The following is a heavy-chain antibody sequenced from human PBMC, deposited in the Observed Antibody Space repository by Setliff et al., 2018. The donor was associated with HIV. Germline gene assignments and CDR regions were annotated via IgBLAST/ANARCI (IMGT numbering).Heavy chain of an antibody. J-gene: IGHJ4*02. CDR2: IRSKVYGGTT. Sequence: PGGSLRLSCLPSGFTFGDYALSWFRQAPGKGLEWVAFIRSKVYGGTTEYAASVKGRFAILRDDSTSIAYLQMNSLKTEDTGVYYCSRSLGSYFDSAGYLRYFDYWGQGTQVTVSS. CDR3: SRSLGSYFDSAGYLRYFDY. CDR1: GFTFGDYA. V-gene: IGHV3-49*03. D-gene: IGHD3-10*01.